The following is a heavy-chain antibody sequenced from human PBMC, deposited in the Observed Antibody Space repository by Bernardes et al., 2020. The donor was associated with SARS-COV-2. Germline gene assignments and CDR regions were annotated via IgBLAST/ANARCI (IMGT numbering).Heavy chain of an antibody. CDR1: LFSLSPSGMY. D-gene: IGHD4-17*01. CDR3: CLTLSDYGGIPPYCFDY. J-gene: IGHJ4*02. CDR2: IDWDEDK. V-gene: IGHV2-70*11. Sequence: SGVTLTKPTQTLTLTCPFSLFSLSPSGMYVSWMRQPPGKALEWLARIDWDEDKYYSTSLKTRLTTSKDTSNNQVVLTMTNMYSVDTATYYCCLTLSDYGGIPPYCFDYRGQGTLVTVS.